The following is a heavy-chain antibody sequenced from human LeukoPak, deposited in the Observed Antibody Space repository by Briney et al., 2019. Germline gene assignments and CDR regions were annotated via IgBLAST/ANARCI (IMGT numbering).Heavy chain of an antibody. V-gene: IGHV4-38-2*02. D-gene: IGHD6-6*01. CDR1: GYSISSGYY. Sequence: SETLSLTCTVSGYSISSGYYWGWIRPPPGKGLEWIGSIYHSGSTYYNPSLKSRVTISVDTSKNQFSLKLSSVTAADTAVYYCAYKYSSSSVSVFDYWGQGTLVTVSS. CDR2: IYHSGST. J-gene: IGHJ4*02. CDR3: AYKYSSSSVSVFDY.